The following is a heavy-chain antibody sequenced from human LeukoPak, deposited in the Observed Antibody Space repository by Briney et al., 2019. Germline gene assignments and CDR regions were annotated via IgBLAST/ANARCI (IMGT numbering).Heavy chain of an antibody. CDR1: GYTLTELS. J-gene: IGHJ4*02. D-gene: IGHD5-18*01. CDR3: ATARGYSYGYVGNYFDY. CDR2: FDPEDGET. Sequence: ASVKVSCKVSGYTLTELSMHWVRQAPGKGLEWMGGFDPEDGETIYAQKFQGGVTMTEDTSTDTAYMELSSLRSEDTAVYYCATARGYSYGYVGNYFDYWGQGTLVTVSS. V-gene: IGHV1-24*01.